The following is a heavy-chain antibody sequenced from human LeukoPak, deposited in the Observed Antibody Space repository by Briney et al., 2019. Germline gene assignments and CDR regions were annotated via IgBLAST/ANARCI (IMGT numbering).Heavy chain of an antibody. CDR1: GGTFSSYT. CDR2: IIPILGIA. CDR3: ARAIAYCGGDCYGRVGTFDY. V-gene: IGHV1-69*02. D-gene: IGHD2-21*01. Sequence: GSSVKVSCKASGGTFSSYTISWVRQAPGQGLEWMGRIIPILGIANYAQKFQGRVTIIADKSTSTAYMELSSLRSEDTAVYYCARAIAYCGGDCYGRVGTFDYWGQETLVTVSS. J-gene: IGHJ4*02.